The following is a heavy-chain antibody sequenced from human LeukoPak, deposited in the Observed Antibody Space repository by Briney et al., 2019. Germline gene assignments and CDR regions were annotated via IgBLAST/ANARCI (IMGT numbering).Heavy chain of an antibody. CDR2: IKKDGSEI. Sequence: PGGSLRLSCAASGFAFSTYWMSWVRQAPGKGLEWVANIKKDGSEIYYVDSVKGRFTISRDNAKNSLYLQMNSLRAEDTAVYYCVRRGLIVTEYLERWGQGTLVTVSS. D-gene: IGHD3-10*01. V-gene: IGHV3-7*01. CDR1: GFAFSTYW. J-gene: IGHJ1*01. CDR3: VRRGLIVTEYLER.